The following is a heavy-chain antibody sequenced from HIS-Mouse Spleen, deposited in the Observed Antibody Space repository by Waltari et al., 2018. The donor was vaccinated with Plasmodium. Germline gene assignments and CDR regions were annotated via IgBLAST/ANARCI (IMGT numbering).Heavy chain of an antibody. D-gene: IGHD3-3*01. CDR1: GFTFSSYG. CDR3: AKEVLGYYDFWSRPDY. CDR2: ISYEGSNK. J-gene: IGHJ4*02. Sequence: QVQLVESGGGVVQPGRSLRLSCAASGFTFSSYGMHWVRQAPGKGLELVAVISYEGSNKYYAYAVKGRFTISRDNSKNTLYLQMNSLRAEDTAVYYCAKEVLGYYDFWSRPDYWGQGTLVTVSS. V-gene: IGHV3-30*18.